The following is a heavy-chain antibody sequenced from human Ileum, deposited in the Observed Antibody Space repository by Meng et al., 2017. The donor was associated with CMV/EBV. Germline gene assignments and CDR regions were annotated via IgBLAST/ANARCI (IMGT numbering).Heavy chain of an antibody. J-gene: IGHJ4*02. D-gene: IGHD1/OR15-1a*01. Sequence: GESLKISCAASGFTFSSSGMHWVRQVPGKGLEWVAFIQYDESTENYAVSVKGRFSISRDNSKNTLFLQMNGLRAEDMAVYYCVKENKRLRGDYWGQGTLVTVSS. CDR3: VKENKRLRGDY. CDR2: IQYDESTE. CDR1: GFTFSSSG. V-gene: IGHV3-30*02.